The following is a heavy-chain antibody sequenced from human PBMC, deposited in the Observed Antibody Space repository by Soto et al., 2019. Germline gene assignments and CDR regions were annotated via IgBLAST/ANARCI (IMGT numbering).Heavy chain of an antibody. CDR2: THYSGSV. J-gene: IGHJ5*02. D-gene: IGHD3-9*01. CDR3: GRHGNYDIGWFDP. Sequence: PSEPLSLTCTVSGASISSGDDYWSWIRQPPGKGLEWIGYTHYSGSVNYNPSLKSRVTISADASRSHVALILKSVTAADTAVYYCGRHGNYDIGWFDPWGQGILVTVS. V-gene: IGHV4-30-4*01. CDR1: GASISSGDDY.